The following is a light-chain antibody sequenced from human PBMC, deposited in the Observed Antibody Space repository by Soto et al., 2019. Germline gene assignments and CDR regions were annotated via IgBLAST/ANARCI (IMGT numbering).Light chain of an antibody. CDR1: QSVLYTPNNKDY. CDR3: QQYYSTPLT. J-gene: IGKJ4*01. CDR2: WAS. Sequence: DIVVTQFPDSLAVSLGERATINCKSSQSVLYTPNNKDYFAWYQQKPGQPPKLLIYWASTRESGVPDRVSGSGSGTDCTLPISSLQAEYGAVYYCQQYYSTPLTFGGGTKVEIK. V-gene: IGKV4-1*01.